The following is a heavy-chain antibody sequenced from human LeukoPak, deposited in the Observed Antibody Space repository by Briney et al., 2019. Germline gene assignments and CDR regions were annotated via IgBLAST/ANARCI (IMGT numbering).Heavy chain of an antibody. Sequence: SETLSLTCAVYGGSFSGYYWSWIRQPPGKGLEWIGYIYYSGSTNYNPSLKSRVTISVDTSKNQFSLKLSSVTAADTAVYYCATGELSSLGYWGQGTLVTVSS. V-gene: IGHV4-59*08. D-gene: IGHD3-16*02. CDR2: IYYSGST. CDR3: ATGELSSLGY. CDR1: GGSFSGYY. J-gene: IGHJ4*02.